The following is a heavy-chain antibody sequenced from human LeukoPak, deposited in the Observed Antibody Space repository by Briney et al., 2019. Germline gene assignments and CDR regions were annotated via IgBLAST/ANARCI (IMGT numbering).Heavy chain of an antibody. Sequence: GGSLRLSCAASGFTFSSYAMNWVRQTPGKGLEWVSVITGSGGSTFYADSVKGRFTISRDNSKNTLYLQMNSLRADDTAVYYCAKDRGSSGWYPIDYWGQGTLVTVSS. J-gene: IGHJ4*02. CDR1: GFTFSSYA. CDR3: AKDRGSSGWYPIDY. D-gene: IGHD6-19*01. V-gene: IGHV3-23*01. CDR2: ITGSGGST.